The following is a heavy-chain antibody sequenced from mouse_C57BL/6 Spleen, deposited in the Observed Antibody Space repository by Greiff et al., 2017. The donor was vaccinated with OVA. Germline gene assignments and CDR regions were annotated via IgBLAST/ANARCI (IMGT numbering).Heavy chain of an antibody. J-gene: IGHJ1*03. CDR1: GYTFTSYW. V-gene: IGHV1-50*01. CDR3: ARGGDSNYGSSGYFEV. CDR2: IDPSDSYT. D-gene: IGHD2-5*01. Sequence: VQLQQPGAELVKPGASVKLSCKASGYTFTSYWMQWVKQRPGQGLEWIGEIDPSDSYTNYNQKFKGKATLTVDTSSSTAYMQLSSLTSEDSAVYYCARGGDSNYGSSGYFEVWGTGTTLTVSS.